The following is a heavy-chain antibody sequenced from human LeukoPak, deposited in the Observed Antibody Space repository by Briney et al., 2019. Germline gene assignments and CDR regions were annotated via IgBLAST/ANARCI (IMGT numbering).Heavy chain of an antibody. CDR1: GGSISSYY. CDR2: IYYSGST. V-gene: IGHV4-59*08. J-gene: IGHJ3*02. Sequence: SSETLSLTCTVSGGSISSYYWSWIRQPPGKGLEWIGYIYYSGSTNYNPSLKSRVTISVNTSKNQFSLKLSSVTAADTAVYYCALSAGTDAFDIWGQRTMVTVSS. CDR3: ALSAGTDAFDI.